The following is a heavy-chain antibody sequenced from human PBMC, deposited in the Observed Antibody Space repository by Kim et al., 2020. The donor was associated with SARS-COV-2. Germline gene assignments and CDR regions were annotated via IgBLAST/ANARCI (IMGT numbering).Heavy chain of an antibody. CDR2: ISSSGSTI. Sequence: GGSLRLSCAASGFTFSDYYISWIRQAPGKGLEWVSYISSSGSTIYYADSVKGRFTISRDNAKNSLYLQMNSLRAEDTAVYYCARDREIINYYYGMDVWGQGTTVTVSS. V-gene: IGHV3-11*01. CDR3: ARDREIINYYYGMDV. J-gene: IGHJ6*02. CDR1: GFTFSDYY. D-gene: IGHD3-10*01.